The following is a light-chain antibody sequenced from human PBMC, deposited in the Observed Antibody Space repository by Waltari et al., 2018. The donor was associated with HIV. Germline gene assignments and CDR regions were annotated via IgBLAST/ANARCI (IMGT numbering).Light chain of an antibody. CDR3: AAWDVSLRGAYV. CDR1: NSDIGRNY. J-gene: IGLJ1*01. CDR2: RNN. V-gene: IGLV1-47*01. Sequence: QSVLTQPPSASGTPGQRVTIPCSGANSDIGRNYVYWYQQLPGTAPKLLIYRNNQRPSGVPDRFSDSKSGTSASLAISGLRSEDEADYYCAAWDVSLRGAYVFGTGTKVAVL.